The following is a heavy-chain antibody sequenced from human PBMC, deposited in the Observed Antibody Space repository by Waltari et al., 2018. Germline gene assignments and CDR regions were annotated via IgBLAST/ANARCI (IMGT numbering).Heavy chain of an antibody. CDR3: ATGGSYFDS. CDR2: FIPFFGTA. V-gene: IGHV1-69*06. J-gene: IGHJ4*02. D-gene: IGHD2-8*02. CDR1: GGTFSTSV. Sequence: QVQLVQSGAEVKKPESSVKVSCKASGGTFSTSVSSWVRQAPGQGLEWMGGFIPFFGTANYAQKVQGRVTITADKSTTTAYMDLINLKYDDTAVYYCATGGSYFDSWGQGTLVTVAS.